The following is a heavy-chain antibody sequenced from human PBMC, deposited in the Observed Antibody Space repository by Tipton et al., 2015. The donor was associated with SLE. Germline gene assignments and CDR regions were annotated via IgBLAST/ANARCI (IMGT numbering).Heavy chain of an antibody. CDR2: IYHSGRT. CDR3: ASLAYCGGDCLSDAFDI. CDR1: GGSISSSSYY. J-gene: IGHJ3*02. Sequence: TLSLTCTASGGSISSSSYYWGWIRQPPGKGLEWIGSIYHSGRTYYNPSPKSRVTISVDTSKNQFSLKLSSVTAADTAVYYCASLAYCGGDCLSDAFDIWGQGTMVTVSS. V-gene: IGHV4-39*07. D-gene: IGHD2-21*01.